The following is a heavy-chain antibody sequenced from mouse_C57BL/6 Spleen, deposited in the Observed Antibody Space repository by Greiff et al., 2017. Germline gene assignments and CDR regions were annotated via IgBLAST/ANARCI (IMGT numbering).Heavy chain of an antibody. CDR2: IDPSHSYT. D-gene: IGHD1-1*01. V-gene: IGHV1-59*01. CDR3: AIHYYGSSYPAWFAY. CDR1: GYTFTSYW. J-gene: IGHJ3*01. Sequence: QVQLQQPGAELVRPGTSVKLSCKASGYTFTSYWMHWVKQRPGQGLEWIGVIDPSHSYTNYNQKFKGKATLTVDTSSSTAYMQLSSLTSEDSAVYYCAIHYYGSSYPAWFAYWGQGTLVTVSA.